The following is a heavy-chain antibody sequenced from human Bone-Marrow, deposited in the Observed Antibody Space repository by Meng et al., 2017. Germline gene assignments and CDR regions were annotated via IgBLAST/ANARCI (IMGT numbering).Heavy chain of an antibody. J-gene: IGHJ6*02. CDR2: INSDGSST. Sequence: SCAASGFTFSSYWMHWVRQAPGKGLVWVSRINSDGSSTSYADSVKGRFTISRDNAKNTLYLQMNSLRAEDTAVYYCARDPNHCSSTSCYDNYYYYYGMDVWGQGTTVTVSS. CDR3: ARDPNHCSSTSCYDNYYYYYGMDV. D-gene: IGHD2-2*01. V-gene: IGHV3-74*01. CDR1: GFTFSSYW.